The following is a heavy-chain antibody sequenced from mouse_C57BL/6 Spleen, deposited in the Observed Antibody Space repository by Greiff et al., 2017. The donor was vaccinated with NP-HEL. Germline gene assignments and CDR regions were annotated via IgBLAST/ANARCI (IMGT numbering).Heavy chain of an antibody. V-gene: IGHV5-4*03. D-gene: IGHD4-1*01. CDR1: GFTFSSYA. CDR2: ISDGGSYT. J-gene: IGHJ1*03. CDR3: ARLTGTLGDWYFDV. Sequence: EVMLVESGGGLVKPGGSLKLSCAASGFTFSSYAMSWVRQTPEKRLEWVATISDGGSYTYYPDNVKGRFTISRDNAKNNLYLQMSHLKSEDTAMYYCARLTGTLGDWYFDVWGTGTTVTVSS.